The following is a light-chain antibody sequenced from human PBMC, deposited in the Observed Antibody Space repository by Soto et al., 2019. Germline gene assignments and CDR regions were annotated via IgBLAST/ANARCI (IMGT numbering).Light chain of an antibody. CDR3: QQYSSSRT. Sequence: DIVLTQSPGTLSLSPGERATLSCRASQSVSSNHLAWYQQKPGQAPRLLIYGGSSRATGIPVRFSGSGSETEFTLTITRLEPEDFAVYYCQQYSSSRTFGQGTKVDI. V-gene: IGKV3-20*01. CDR1: QSVSSNH. CDR2: GGS. J-gene: IGKJ1*01.